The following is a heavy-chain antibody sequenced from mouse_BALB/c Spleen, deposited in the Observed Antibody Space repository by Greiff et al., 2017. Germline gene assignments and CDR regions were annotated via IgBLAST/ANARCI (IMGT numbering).Heavy chain of an antibody. V-gene: IGHV1-54*03. CDR2: INPGSGGT. J-gene: IGHJ4*01. CDR1: GYAFPNYL. Sequence: LVESGAELVRPGTSVKVSCKASGYAFPNYLIEWVKQRPGQGLEWIGVINPGSGGTNYNEKFKGKATLTADKSSSTAYMQLSSLTSDDSAVYFCARSFAMDYWGQGTSVTVSS. CDR3: ARSFAMDY.